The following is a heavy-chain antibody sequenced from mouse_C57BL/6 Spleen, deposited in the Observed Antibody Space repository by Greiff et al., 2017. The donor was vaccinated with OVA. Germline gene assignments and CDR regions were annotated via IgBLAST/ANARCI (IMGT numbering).Heavy chain of an antibody. D-gene: IGHD1-1*01. Sequence: VQLQQSGAELVKPGASVKISCKASGYAFSSYWMNWVKQRPGKGLEWIGQIYPGDGDTNYNGKFKGKATLTADKSSSTAYMQLSSLTSEDSAVYFCARGTTVHYFDYWGQGTTLTVSS. CDR2: IYPGDGDT. V-gene: IGHV1-80*01. CDR3: ARGTTVHYFDY. J-gene: IGHJ2*01. CDR1: GYAFSSYW.